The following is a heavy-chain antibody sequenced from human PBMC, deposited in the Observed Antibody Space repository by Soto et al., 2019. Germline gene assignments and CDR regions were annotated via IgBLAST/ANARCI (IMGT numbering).Heavy chain of an antibody. CDR3: VGGYYYHYYAMDV. V-gene: IGHV3-30*03. Sequence: HPGGSLRLSCAASGFTFSSFGIHWVRQAPGKGLDWVVVISYDGSEKYYSDSVKGRFTIPRDNSKNTLYLQMNSLRVEDTAVYYCVGGYYYHYYAMDVWGQGTTVTVSS. CDR2: ISYDGSEK. CDR1: GFTFSSFG. J-gene: IGHJ6*02.